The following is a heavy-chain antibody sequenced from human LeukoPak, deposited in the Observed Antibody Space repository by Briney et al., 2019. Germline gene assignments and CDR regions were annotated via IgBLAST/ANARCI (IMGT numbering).Heavy chain of an antibody. D-gene: IGHD3-22*01. CDR3: ARDIDSRGYYFDY. J-gene: IGHJ4*02. CDR2: INHSGNT. Sequence: PSETLSLTSAVYGGSFSGYYRNWIRQPPGKGLEWIGEINHSGNTNYNPSLKSRVTISVDTSKNQFSLKLSSVTAADTAVYYCARDIDSRGYYFDYWGEGALVTVSS. CDR1: GGSFSGYY. V-gene: IGHV4-34*01.